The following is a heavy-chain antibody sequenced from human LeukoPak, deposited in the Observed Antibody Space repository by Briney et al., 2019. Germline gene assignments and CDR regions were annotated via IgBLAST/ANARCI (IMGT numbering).Heavy chain of an antibody. CDR2: IKQDGSAK. V-gene: IGHV3-7*01. Sequence: GGSLRLSCAASGFFFISYWMRWVRQAPGKGLEWVANIKQDGSAKNYVDSVKGRFTISRDNAKNSLYLQLSSLRAGDTAVYYCAGCAGNSCYFDYWGQGTLVIVSS. CDR3: AGCAGNSCYFDY. J-gene: IGHJ4*02. D-gene: IGHD1-1*01. CDR1: GFFFISYW.